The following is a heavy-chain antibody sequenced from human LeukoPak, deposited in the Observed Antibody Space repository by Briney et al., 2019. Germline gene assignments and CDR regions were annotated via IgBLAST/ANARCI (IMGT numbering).Heavy chain of an antibody. V-gene: IGHV4-59*11. CDR1: GGSISSHY. Sequence: PSETLSLTCTVSGGSISSHYWSWIRQPPGKGLEWIGYIYYSGSTNYNPSLKSRVTISVDTSKNQFSLKLSSVTAADTAVYYCARGGDRDQKKNWFDPWGQGTLVTVSS. D-gene: IGHD3-10*01. J-gene: IGHJ5*02. CDR2: IYYSGST. CDR3: ARGGDRDQKKNWFDP.